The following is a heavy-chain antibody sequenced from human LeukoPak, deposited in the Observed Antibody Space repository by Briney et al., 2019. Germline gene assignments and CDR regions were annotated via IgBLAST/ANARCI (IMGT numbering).Heavy chain of an antibody. D-gene: IGHD3-10*01. CDR2: IYYSGST. V-gene: IGHV4-39*01. J-gene: IGHJ4*02. CDR1: GGSISSHYY. Sequence: SETLSLTCTVSGGSISSHYYWIWIRQPPGKGPEWIGSIYYSGSTYYNPSLKSRVTISVDTSKNQFSLKLSSLTAAETAVYYCARQYGSGSAYTPVVDLWGQGTLVTVSS. CDR3: ARQYGSGSAYTPVVDL.